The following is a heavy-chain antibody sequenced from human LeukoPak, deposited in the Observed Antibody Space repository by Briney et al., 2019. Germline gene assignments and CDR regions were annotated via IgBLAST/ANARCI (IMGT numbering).Heavy chain of an antibody. CDR3: ARVAVGAYFDY. D-gene: IGHD1-26*01. Sequence: SETLSLTGTVSGGSISSYYWSWIRQPPGKGLEWIGYIYYGGSTNYNPSLKSRVTISVDTSKNQFSLKLSSVTAADTAVYYCARVAVGAYFDYWGQGTLVTVSS. CDR2: IYYGGST. CDR1: GGSISSYY. V-gene: IGHV4-59*01. J-gene: IGHJ4*02.